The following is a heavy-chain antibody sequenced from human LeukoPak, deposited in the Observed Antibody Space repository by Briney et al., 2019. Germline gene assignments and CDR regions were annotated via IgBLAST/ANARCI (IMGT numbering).Heavy chain of an antibody. Sequence: GGSLRLSCAASGFTFSSYSMNWVRQAPGKGPEWISYISPSSDTIKYADSVRGRFTISRDNAKNSLYLQVNSLRAEDTAVYYCAKDGGFWSGYGPPYFDYWAREPWSPSPQ. D-gene: IGHD3-3*01. V-gene: IGHV3-48*04. CDR2: ISPSSDTI. CDR1: GFTFSSYS. J-gene: IGHJ4*02. CDR3: AKDGGFWSGYGPPYFDY.